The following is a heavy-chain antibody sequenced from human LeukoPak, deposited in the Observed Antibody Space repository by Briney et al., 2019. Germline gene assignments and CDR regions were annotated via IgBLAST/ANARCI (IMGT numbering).Heavy chain of an antibody. Sequence: GGPLRLSCAASGLDVSSDYLSWVRQAPGKGLEWVSFFYKFDTYYADSVRGRFTISRDNSKDTFYLQMNSLRVDDTAVYFCTRAPAWDLLYYNWGQGTRVTVS. D-gene: IGHD1-26*01. J-gene: IGHJ4*02. CDR3: TRAPAWDLLYYN. CDR2: FYKFDT. CDR1: GLDVSSDY. V-gene: IGHV3-53*01.